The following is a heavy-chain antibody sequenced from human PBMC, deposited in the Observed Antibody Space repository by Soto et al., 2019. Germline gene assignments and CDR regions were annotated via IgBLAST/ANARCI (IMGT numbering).Heavy chain of an antibody. J-gene: IGHJ4*02. CDR3: ARLQYEHSSAYLLPLPYY. CDR1: GYSFTSYW. Sequence: GASLKISCKGSGYSFTSYWISWVRQMPGKGLEWMGRIDPSDSYTNYSPSFQGHVTISADKSISTAYLQWSSLRASDTAMYYCARLQYEHSSAYLLPLPYYSGQGTLVTGS. D-gene: IGHD3-22*01. V-gene: IGHV5-10-1*01. CDR2: IDPSDSYT.